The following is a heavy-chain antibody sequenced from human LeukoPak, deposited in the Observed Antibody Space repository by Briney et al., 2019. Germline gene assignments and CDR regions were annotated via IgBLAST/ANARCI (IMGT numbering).Heavy chain of an antibody. J-gene: IGHJ4*02. Sequence: SETLSLTCTVSGGSISSSSYYWGWIRQPPGKGLEWIGSIHYSGSTYYNPSLKSRVSISVDTSKNQFSLKLSSVTAADTAVYYCASTYSGYDSNYFDYWGQGTLVTVSS. D-gene: IGHD5-12*01. CDR1: GGSISSSSYY. V-gene: IGHV4-39*01. CDR2: IHYSGST. CDR3: ASTYSGYDSNYFDY.